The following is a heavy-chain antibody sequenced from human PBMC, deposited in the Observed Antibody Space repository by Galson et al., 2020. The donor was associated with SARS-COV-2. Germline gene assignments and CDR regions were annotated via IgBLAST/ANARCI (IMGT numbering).Heavy chain of an antibody. J-gene: IGHJ3*02. CDR3: ATSPAYVTWIDAFDI. D-gene: IGHD5-12*01. Sequence: ASVKVSCKVSGYTLTELSMHWVRQAPGKGLEWMGGFDPEDGETIYAQKFQGRVTMTEDTSTDTAYMELSSLRSEDTAVYYCATSPAYVTWIDAFDIWGQGTMVTVSS. CDR2: FDPEDGET. V-gene: IGHV1-24*01. CDR1: GYTLTELS.